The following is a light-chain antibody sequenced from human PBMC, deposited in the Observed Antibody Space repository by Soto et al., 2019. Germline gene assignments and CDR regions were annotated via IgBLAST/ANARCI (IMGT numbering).Light chain of an antibody. CDR3: NSYTSDHPRFYL. CDR1: RNDVGHYDY. V-gene: IGLV2-14*03. J-gene: IGLJ1*01. Sequence: QSALTQPASVSGSPGQSITVSCTGTRNDVGHYDYVSWYQHHPGKALKLIIYDVYSRPSGVSNRFSGSKSGNTASLVISGLQAEDEADYYCNSYTSDHPRFYLFGTGTKVTVL. CDR2: DVY.